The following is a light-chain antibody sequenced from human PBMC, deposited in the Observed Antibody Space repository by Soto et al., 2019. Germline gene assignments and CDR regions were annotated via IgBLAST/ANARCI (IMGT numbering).Light chain of an antibody. V-gene: IGKV3-20*01. J-gene: IGKJ4*01. Sequence: EIVLTQSPGTLSLSPGERATLSCRASQSVSSSYLAWYQQKPGQAPRLLIYGASSRATGIPDRFSGSGSGTDFTLTISRLEPEDFAVYYCQQYYATPLTFGGGTWVRIK. CDR1: QSVSSSY. CDR2: GAS. CDR3: QQYYATPLT.